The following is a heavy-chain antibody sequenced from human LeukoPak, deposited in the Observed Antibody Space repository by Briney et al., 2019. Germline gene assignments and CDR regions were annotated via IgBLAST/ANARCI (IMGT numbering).Heavy chain of an antibody. J-gene: IGHJ4*02. CDR1: GGSISTYY. CDR2: IYYSGST. CDR3: ARGGATGARTRGAFVPSFDN. V-gene: IGHV4-59*01. Sequence: SETLSLTCTVSGGSISTYYWSWIRQPPGKGLEWIGYIYYSGSTNSNPSLRSRVAISVDTSKNQFSLKLNSVTASDTAVYYCARGGATGARTRGAFVPSFDNWGQGTLVTVSS. D-gene: IGHD4/OR15-4a*01.